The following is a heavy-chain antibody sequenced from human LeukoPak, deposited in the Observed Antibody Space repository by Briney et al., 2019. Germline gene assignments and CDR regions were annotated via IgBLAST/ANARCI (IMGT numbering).Heavy chain of an antibody. CDR3: ATMIGSLRRFDP. CDR1: GYTLTELS. CDR2: FDPEDGET. J-gene: IGHJ5*02. V-gene: IGHV1-24*01. D-gene: IGHD3-22*01. Sequence: GASVKVSCKVSGYTLTELSMHWVRQAPGKGLEWMGGFDPEDGETIYAQKFQGRVTITEDTSTDTAYMELSSLRSEDTAVYYCATMIGSLRRFDPWGQGTLVTVSS.